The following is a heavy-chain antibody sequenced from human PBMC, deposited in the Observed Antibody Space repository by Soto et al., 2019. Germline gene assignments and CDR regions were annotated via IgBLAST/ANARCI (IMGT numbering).Heavy chain of an antibody. Sequence: ESGPAGEPTQTLTLTCTFSGFSLITSGMCVSWIRQPPGKALEWLALIDWDDDKYYSTSLKTRLTISKDTSKNQVVLTMTNMDPVDTATYYCARTIAAAGYYYYGMDVWGQGTTVTVSS. V-gene: IGHV2-70*01. J-gene: IGHJ6*02. CDR3: ARTIAAAGYYYYGMDV. CDR2: IDWDDDK. CDR1: GFSLITSGMC. D-gene: IGHD6-13*01.